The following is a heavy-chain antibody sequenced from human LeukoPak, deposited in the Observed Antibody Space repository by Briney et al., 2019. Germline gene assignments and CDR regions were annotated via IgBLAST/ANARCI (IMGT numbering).Heavy chain of an antibody. CDR2: IYPGDSDT. D-gene: IGHD3-22*01. CDR1: GYSFTTYW. J-gene: IGHJ4*02. CDR3: ARAGSYYDSSGYYRQKTHFDY. V-gene: IGHV5-51*01. Sequence: GESLKISCKGSGYSFTTYWIVWVRQMPGKGLEWMGIIYPGDSDTRYSPSFQGQVTISADKSISTAYLQWSSLKASDTAMYYCARAGSYYDSSGYYRQKTHFDYWGQGTLVTVSS.